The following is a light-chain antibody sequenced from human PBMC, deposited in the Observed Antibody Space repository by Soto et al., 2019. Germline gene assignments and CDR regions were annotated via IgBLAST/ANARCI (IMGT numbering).Light chain of an antibody. V-gene: IGLV2-11*01. CDR2: DVS. J-gene: IGLJ1*01. CDR1: SSDVGGYNY. CDR3: CSYAGSYTYV. Sequence: QPVLTQPRSVSGSPGQAGTISCTGTSSDVGGYNYVSWYQQHAGKAPKLMIYDVSKRPSGVPDRFSGSKSGNTASLTISGLQAEDEADYYCCSYAGSYTYVFGTGTKLTVL.